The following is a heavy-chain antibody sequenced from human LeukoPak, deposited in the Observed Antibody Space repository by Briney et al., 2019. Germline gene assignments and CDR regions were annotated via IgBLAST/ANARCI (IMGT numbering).Heavy chain of an antibody. J-gene: IGHJ4*02. D-gene: IGHD3-10*01. Sequence: GGSLRLSCAASGFTFSSYEMNWVRQAPGKGLEWVSYISSSGSTIYYADSVKGRFTISRDNAKNSLYLQMNSLRAEDTAVYYCARDVYYGSGSPRLDYWGQGTLVTVPS. V-gene: IGHV3-48*03. CDR2: ISSSGSTI. CDR3: ARDVYYGSGSPRLDY. CDR1: GFTFSSYE.